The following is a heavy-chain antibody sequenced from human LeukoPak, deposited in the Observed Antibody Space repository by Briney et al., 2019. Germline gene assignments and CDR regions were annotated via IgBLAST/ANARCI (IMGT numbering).Heavy chain of an antibody. V-gene: IGHV4-34*01. J-gene: IGHJ4*02. CDR1: GGSVSSASYY. CDR2: INHSGST. CDR3: ATLYDSSGYYPF. D-gene: IGHD3-22*01. Sequence: PSETLSLTCTVSGGSVSSASYYWSWIRQPPGKGLEWIGEINHSGSTNYNPSLKSRVTISVDTSKNQFSLKLSSVTAADTAVYYCATLYDSSGYYPFWGQGTLVTVSS.